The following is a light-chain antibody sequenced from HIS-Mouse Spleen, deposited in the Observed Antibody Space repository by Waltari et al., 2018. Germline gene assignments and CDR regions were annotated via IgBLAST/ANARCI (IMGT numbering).Light chain of an antibody. V-gene: IGLV2-23*01. J-gene: IGLJ1*01. CDR3: CSYAGSSTYV. Sequence: QSALTQPASVSGSPGQSITISCTGTSSDVGSYNLVSWYQQHPGKAPKLMIYEDSKRPPGVSNRFSGSKSGNTASLTISGLQAEDEADYYCCSYAGSSTYVFGTGTKVTVL. CDR1: SSDVGSYNL. CDR2: EDS.